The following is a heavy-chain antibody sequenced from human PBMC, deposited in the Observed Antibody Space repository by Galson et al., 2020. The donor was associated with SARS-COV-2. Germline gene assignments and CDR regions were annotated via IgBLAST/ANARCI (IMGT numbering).Heavy chain of an antibody. D-gene: IGHD6-19*01. Sequence: SETLSLTCTVSGGSISSYYWSWIRQPPGKGLEWIGYIYYSGSTNYNPSLKSRVTISVDTSKNQFSLKLSSVTAADTAVYYWARGRGWFLYDVMDVWGQGTTVTVSS. CDR1: GGSISSYY. V-gene: IGHV4-59*01. J-gene: IGHJ6*02. CDR2: IYYSGST. CDR3: ARGRGWFLYDVMDV.